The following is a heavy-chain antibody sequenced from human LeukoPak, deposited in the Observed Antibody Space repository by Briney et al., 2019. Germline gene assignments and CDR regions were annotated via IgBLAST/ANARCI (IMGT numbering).Heavy chain of an antibody. D-gene: IGHD3-22*01. V-gene: IGHV4-59*01. CDR2: IYYSGST. CDR3: ARVDSSGYYWSWFDP. J-gene: IGHJ5*02. CDR1: ARSISSDY. Sequence: SQTLSPTHTLAARSISSDYCSSTRQPPGEGLEWLRYIYYSGSTNYNPFLKSRVNISVDTSKNQFSLKLSSVTAADTAVYYCARVDSSGYYWSWFDPWGQGTLVTVSS.